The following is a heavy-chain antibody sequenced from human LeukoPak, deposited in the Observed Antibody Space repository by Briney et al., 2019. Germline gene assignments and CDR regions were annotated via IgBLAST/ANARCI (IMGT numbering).Heavy chain of an antibody. Sequence: SQTLSLTCAISGDSVSSNSAAWNWIRQSPSRGLEWLRRTYYRSKLYNDYAVSVKSRITIHPDPSKNQFSLQLNSVTPEDTAVYYCARGGTAAAGPRLDYWGRGTLVTVSS. CDR2: TYYRSKLYN. CDR1: GDSVSSNSAA. V-gene: IGHV6-1*01. CDR3: ARGGTAAAGPRLDY. D-gene: IGHD6-13*01. J-gene: IGHJ4*02.